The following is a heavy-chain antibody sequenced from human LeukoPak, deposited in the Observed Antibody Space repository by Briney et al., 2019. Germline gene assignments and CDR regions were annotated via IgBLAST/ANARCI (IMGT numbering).Heavy chain of an antibody. D-gene: IGHD5-12*01. J-gene: IGHJ6*02. Sequence: GASVKVSCNVSGYTFTSYDINWVRQATGPGLEWMGCVNPNSGNTTYAQQFQGRVTMIRNTSISTAYMELRSLRSADTAVDYSATASIVAAPPTYYLGRDVWGQGTTVTVSS. CDR1: GYTFTSYD. V-gene: IGHV1-8*01. CDR3: ATASIVAAPPTYYLGRDV. CDR2: VNPNSGNT.